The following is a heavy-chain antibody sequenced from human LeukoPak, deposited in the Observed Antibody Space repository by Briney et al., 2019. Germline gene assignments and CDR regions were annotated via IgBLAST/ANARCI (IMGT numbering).Heavy chain of an antibody. V-gene: IGHV3-74*01. CDR3: ARGTGFGELSDY. CDR2: INSDGSST. D-gene: IGHD3-10*01. CDR1: GFTLSSYW. Sequence: GGSLRLSCAASGFTLSSYWMHWVRQAPGKGLVWVSRINSDGSSTSYVDSVKGRFTISRDNAKNTPYLQMNSLRAEDTAVYYCARGTGFGELSDYWGQGTLVTVSS. J-gene: IGHJ4*02.